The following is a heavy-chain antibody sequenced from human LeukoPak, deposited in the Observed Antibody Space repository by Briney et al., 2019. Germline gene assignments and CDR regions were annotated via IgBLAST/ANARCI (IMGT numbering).Heavy chain of an antibody. CDR3: ARVFGYCSGGSCYRVLDWFDP. D-gene: IGHD2-15*01. CDR2: IYYSGST. Sequence: PSETLSLTCTVSGGSISSSSYYWGWIRQPPGKGLEWIGSIYYSGSTYYNPSLKSRVTISVDTSKNQFSLKLSSVTAADTAVYYCARVFGYCSGGSCYRVLDWFDPWGQGTLVTVSS. CDR1: GGSISSSSYY. V-gene: IGHV4-39*07. J-gene: IGHJ5*02.